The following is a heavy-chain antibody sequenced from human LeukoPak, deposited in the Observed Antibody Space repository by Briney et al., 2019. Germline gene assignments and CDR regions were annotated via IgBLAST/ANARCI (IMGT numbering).Heavy chain of an antibody. Sequence: GGSLRLSCAASGFTLSNYWMSWVRQAPGKGLEWVSNINQGGGEKSYLDSVKGRFTISRDNGKNSLYLQMNSLRAEDTAVYYCAKVQSETYYDFWSCSGLGYYMDVWGKGTTVTVSS. V-gene: IGHV3-7*01. J-gene: IGHJ6*03. CDR2: INQGGGEK. D-gene: IGHD3-3*01. CDR1: GFTLSNYW. CDR3: AKVQSETYYDFWSCSGLGYYMDV.